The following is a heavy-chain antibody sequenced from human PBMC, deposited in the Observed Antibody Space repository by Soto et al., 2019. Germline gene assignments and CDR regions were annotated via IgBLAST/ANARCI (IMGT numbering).Heavy chain of an antibody. CDR1: GFTVCSYA. J-gene: IGHJ4*02. CDR3: AKAALLGQIYYFDY. CDR2: ISGSGGST. Sequence: GGSPRLSCAACGFTVCSYAMSGVRQDPGKGLEWVSAISGSGGSTYYADSVKGRFTISRDNSKNTLYLQMNSLRAEDTAVYYCAKAALLGQIYYFDYWGQGTLVTVSS. V-gene: IGHV3-23*01.